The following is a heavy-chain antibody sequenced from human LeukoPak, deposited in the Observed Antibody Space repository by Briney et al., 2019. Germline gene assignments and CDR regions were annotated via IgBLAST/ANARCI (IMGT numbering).Heavy chain of an antibody. V-gene: IGHV1-3*01. CDR3: ARDQTTMVRGVVIRFGY. CDR1: GYTFTSYY. J-gene: IGHJ4*02. CDR2: INAGNGNT. Sequence: GASVKVSCKASGYTFTSYYMHWVRQAPGQRLEWMGWINAGNGNTKYSQKFQGRVTITRDTSASTAYMELSSLRSEDTAVYYCARDQTTMVRGVVIRFGYWGQGTLVTVSS. D-gene: IGHD3-10*01.